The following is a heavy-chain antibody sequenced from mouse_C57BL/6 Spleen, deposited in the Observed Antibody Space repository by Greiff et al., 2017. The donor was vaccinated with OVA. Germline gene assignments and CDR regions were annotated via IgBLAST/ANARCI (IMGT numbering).Heavy chain of an antibody. J-gene: IGHJ2*01. D-gene: IGHD2-4*01. CDR1: GFTFSDAW. CDR3: TTDYDRGGFDY. Sequence: EVQLQESGGGLVQPGGSMKLSCAASGFTFSDAWMDWVRQSPEKGLEWVAEIRNKANNHATYYAESVKGRFTISRDDSKSSVYLQMNSLRAEDTGIYYCTTDYDRGGFDYWGQGTTLTVSS. CDR2: IRNKANNHAT. V-gene: IGHV6-6*01.